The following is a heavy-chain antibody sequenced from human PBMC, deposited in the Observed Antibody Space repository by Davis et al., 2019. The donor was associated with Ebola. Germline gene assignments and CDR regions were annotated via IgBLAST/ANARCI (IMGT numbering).Heavy chain of an antibody. CDR3: ARQGGGSGRLTSFDS. CDR2: IYPGDSDA. V-gene: IGHV5-51*01. Sequence: GESLKISCKASGYTFPNYWIVWVRQMPGKGLEWMGNIYPGDSDARYSPSFQGQVTLSADKSFATAYLQWRSLKASDTAMYYCARQGGGSGRLTSFDSWGQGTLITVSS. CDR1: GYTFPNYW. J-gene: IGHJ4*02. D-gene: IGHD1-26*01.